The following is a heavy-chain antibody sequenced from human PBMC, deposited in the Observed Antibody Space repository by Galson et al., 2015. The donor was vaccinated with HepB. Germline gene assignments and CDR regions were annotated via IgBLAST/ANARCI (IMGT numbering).Heavy chain of an antibody. CDR3: ARDSATVTTGNYGMDV. CDR1: GFTFSSYW. D-gene: IGHD4-17*01. J-gene: IGHJ6*02. Sequence: SLRLSCAASGFTFSSYWTSWVRQAPGKGLEWVANIKQDGSEKYYVDSVKGRFTISRDNAKNSLYLQMNSLRAEDTAVYYCARDSATVTTGNYGMDVWGQGTTVTVSS. CDR2: IKQDGSEK. V-gene: IGHV3-7*03.